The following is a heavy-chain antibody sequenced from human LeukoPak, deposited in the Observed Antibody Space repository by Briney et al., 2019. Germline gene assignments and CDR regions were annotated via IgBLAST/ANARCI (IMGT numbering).Heavy chain of an antibody. CDR2: ISYDGTIR. V-gene: IGHV3-30*18. J-gene: IGHJ5*02. Sequence: GGSLRLSCVASGLSVSSNYMSWVRQAPGKGLEWVAVISYDGTIRNYADSVKGRFTISRDNSKNTLYLQMNSLTAEDTALYYCAKGGCSSTTCYLANPWGQGTLVTVSS. CDR3: AKGGCSSTTCYLANP. D-gene: IGHD2-2*01. CDR1: GLSVSSNY.